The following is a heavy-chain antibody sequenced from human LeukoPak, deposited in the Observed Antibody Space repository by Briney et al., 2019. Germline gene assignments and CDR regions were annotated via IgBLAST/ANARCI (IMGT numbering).Heavy chain of an antibody. CDR2: INESGST. V-gene: IGHV4-34*01. J-gene: IGHJ4*02. CDR3: ARTRYCSGATCYSPELFDS. D-gene: IGHD2-15*01. CDR1: GGSFIAYY. Sequence: SETLSLTCAVYGGSFIAYYWHWIRQPPGKGLEWIGEINESGSTKYNAFLKSRVTISVDTSMNQFSLKVTSVTAADTAVYYCARTRYCSGATCYSPELFDSWGQGTLVTVS.